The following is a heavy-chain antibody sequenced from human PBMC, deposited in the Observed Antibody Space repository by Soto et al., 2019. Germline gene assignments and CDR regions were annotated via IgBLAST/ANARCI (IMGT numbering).Heavy chain of an antibody. CDR1: GFTFSSYA. J-gene: IGHJ4*02. CDR2: ISGSGDST. D-gene: IGHD1-26*01. CDR3: ARRGSGSYYDY. V-gene: IGHV3-23*01. Sequence: EVQLLESGGGLVQPGGSLRLSCAASGFTFSSYAMRWVRQAPGKGLEWVSAISGSGDSTYYADSVKGRFTTSRDNSKNTLYLQMTSLGAEDTAVYYCARRGSGSYYDYWGQGTVVTVSS.